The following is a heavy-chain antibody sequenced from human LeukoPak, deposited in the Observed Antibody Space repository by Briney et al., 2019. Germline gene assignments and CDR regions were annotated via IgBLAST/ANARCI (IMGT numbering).Heavy chain of an antibody. CDR3: ARDLNTRNSYELAY. V-gene: IGHV3-23*01. J-gene: IGHJ4*02. D-gene: IGHD5-12*01. CDR1: GFTFNIYG. CDR2: VTASGGST. Sequence: GGSLRLSCAASGFTFNIYGMSWVRQTPGKGLEWLSGVTASGGSTYYADSVKGRFTISRDNSKNTLYLQMNSLRAEDTAVYYCARDLNTRNSYELAYWGQGTLVIVSS.